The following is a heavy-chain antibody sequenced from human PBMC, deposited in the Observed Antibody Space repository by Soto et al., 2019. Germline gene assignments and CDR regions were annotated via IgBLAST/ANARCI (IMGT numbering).Heavy chain of an antibody. CDR3: AKDRWLVQAGGFDY. CDR1: GGTFSSSA. V-gene: IGHV3-23*01. CDR2: ISGGADTT. J-gene: IGHJ4*02. Sequence: GGSLRLSSAAAGGTFSSSAMSWVRQAPGKGLEWVSAISGGADTTHYADSVKGRFTISRDNSKNRLYLQMNSLRAEDTAVYYCAKDRWLVQAGGFDYWGQGTLVTVSS. D-gene: IGHD6-19*01.